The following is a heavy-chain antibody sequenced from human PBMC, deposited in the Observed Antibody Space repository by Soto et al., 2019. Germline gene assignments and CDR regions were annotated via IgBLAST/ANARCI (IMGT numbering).Heavy chain of an antibody. D-gene: IGHD3-22*01. J-gene: IGHJ5*02. CDR1: GFTFSSYW. V-gene: IGHV3-74*01. CDR3: ARDALDSSGYNWFDP. CDR2: INSDGSST. Sequence: GGSLRLSCAASGFTFSSYWMHWVRQAPGKGLVWVSRINSDGSSTSYADSVKGRFTISRDNAKNTLYLQMNSLGAEDTAVYYCARDALDSSGYNWFDPWGQGTLVTVSS.